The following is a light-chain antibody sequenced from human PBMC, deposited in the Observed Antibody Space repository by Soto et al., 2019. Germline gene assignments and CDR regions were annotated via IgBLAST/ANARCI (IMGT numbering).Light chain of an antibody. CDR2: DAS. CDR1: QSLSSN. J-gene: IGKJ1*01. CDR3: QQYNNWPPWT. Sequence: EIELTQSPDTLSVSPWERATLSCMASQSLSSNLAGYQKKPGQAPRLLIYDASIRATGIPARFSGSGSGTEFTLTISSLQSQDFAVYYCQQYNNWPPWTFGQGTKVDIK. V-gene: IGKV3-15*01.